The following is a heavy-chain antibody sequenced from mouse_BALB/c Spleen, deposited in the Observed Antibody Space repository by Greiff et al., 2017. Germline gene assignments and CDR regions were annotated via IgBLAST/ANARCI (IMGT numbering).Heavy chain of an antibody. CDR1: GFTFTDYY. J-gene: IGHJ4*01. CDR2: IRNKANGYTT. D-gene: IGHD1-1*01. CDR3: ARVAGDAMDY. Sequence: DVKLVESGGGLVQPGGSLRLSCATSGFTFTDYYMSWVRQPPGKALEWLGFIRNKANGYTTEYSASVKGRFTISRDNSQSILYLQMNTLRAEDSATYYCARVAGDAMDYWGQGTSVTVSS. V-gene: IGHV7-3*02.